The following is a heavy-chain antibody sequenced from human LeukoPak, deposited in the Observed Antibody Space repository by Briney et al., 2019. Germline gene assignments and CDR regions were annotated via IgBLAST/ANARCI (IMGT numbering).Heavy chain of an antibody. Sequence: SETLSLTCTVSGGSISCRSYYWRWIRQPPGKGLEWIGSIYYSGSTYYNPSLKRRVTISVDTSKHQFSLRLSSVTAADTAVYYCARVYYDSSGHQFDYWGQGTLVTVSS. CDR2: IYYSGST. D-gene: IGHD3-22*01. J-gene: IGHJ4*02. V-gene: IGHV4-39*07. CDR1: GGSISCRSYY. CDR3: ARVYYDSSGHQFDY.